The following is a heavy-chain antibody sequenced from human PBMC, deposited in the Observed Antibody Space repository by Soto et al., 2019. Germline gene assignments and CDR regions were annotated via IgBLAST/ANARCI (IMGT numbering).Heavy chain of an antibody. CDR2: INSDGSST. CDR3: ARGGVRRARCCVDYYYMDV. CDR1: GFTFSSYW. V-gene: IGHV3-74*01. D-gene: IGHD3-10*01. Sequence: EVQLVESGGDLVQPGGSLRLSCAASGFTFSSYWMNWVRQAPGKGLVWVSRINSDGSSTSYADSVKGRFTISRDNAKNTLYLQMNSLRADDTAVYYCARGGVRRARCCVDYYYMDVWAKGPRSPSP. J-gene: IGHJ6*03.